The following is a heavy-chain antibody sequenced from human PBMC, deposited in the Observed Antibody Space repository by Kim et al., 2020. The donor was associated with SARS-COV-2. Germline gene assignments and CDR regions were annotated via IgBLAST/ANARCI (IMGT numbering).Heavy chain of an antibody. J-gene: IGHJ4*02. CDR1: GGSIINYY. CDR2: LYYSGST. V-gene: IGHV4-59*13. Sequence: SETLSLTCSVSGGSIINYYWSWIRQPPGKGLEWIGSLYYSGSTTYNPSLKSRLTLSVDTSKNQFSLKLGSVTAADTAVYYCARANYFDSWGQGTLVTVS. CDR3: ARANYFDS.